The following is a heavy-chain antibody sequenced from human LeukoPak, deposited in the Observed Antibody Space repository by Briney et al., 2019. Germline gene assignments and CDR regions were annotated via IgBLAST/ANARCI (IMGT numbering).Heavy chain of an antibody. CDR2: ISSSSGYI. CDR1: GFTFSSYS. CDR3: ARDRLLEDREYNYYFYMDV. D-gene: IGHD1-1*01. Sequence: GGSLRLSCAASGFTFSSYSMNWVRQAPGKGLEWVSSISSSSGYIYYADSVKGRFTISRDNAKNSLFLQMNSLRAEDTAVYYCARDRLLEDREYNYYFYMDVWGKGTTVTVSS. J-gene: IGHJ6*03. V-gene: IGHV3-21*01.